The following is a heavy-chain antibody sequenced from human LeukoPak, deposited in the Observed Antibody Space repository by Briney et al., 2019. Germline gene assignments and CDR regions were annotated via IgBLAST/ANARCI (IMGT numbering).Heavy chain of an antibody. CDR3: ARDPYYYGSGSSFDY. D-gene: IGHD3-10*01. CDR1: GFTFSSYS. CDR2: ISSSSSYI. J-gene: IGHJ4*02. Sequence: PGGSLRLSCAASGFTFSSYSMDWVRQAPGKGLEWVSPISSSSSYIYYADSVKGRFTISRDNAKNSLYLQMNSLRAEDTAVYYCARDPYYYGSGSSFDYWGQGTLVTVSS. V-gene: IGHV3-21*01.